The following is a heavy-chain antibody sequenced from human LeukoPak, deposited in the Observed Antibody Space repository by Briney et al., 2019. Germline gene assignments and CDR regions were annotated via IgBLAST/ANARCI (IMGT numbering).Heavy chain of an antibody. V-gene: IGHV4-61*02. J-gene: IGHJ4*02. CDR3: ARASYSYDINGWVPFDY. D-gene: IGHD3-22*01. CDR1: GNSISSGDNY. CDR2: IYTSGST. Sequence: SETLSLTCTVSGNSISSGDNYWSWIRQPAGKGLEWIGRIYTSGSTNYNPSLKSRVAISGDTSKNQFSLRLSSVTAADTAVYYCARASYSYDINGWVPFDYWGQGTLATVSS.